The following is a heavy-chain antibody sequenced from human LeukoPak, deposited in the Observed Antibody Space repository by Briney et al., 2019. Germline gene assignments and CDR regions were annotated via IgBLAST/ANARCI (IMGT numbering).Heavy chain of an antibody. J-gene: IGHJ4*02. V-gene: IGHV3-30*01. Sequence: GRSLRLSCAASGFTFSSYAMRWVRQAPGKGLEWVAVISYDGSNTYYADSVKGRFTISRDNSKNTLYLQMNSLRAEDTAVYYCARDECSSTSCYTVWSWRSRFPDDYWGQGTLVTVSS. CDR3: ARDECSSTSCYTVWSWRSRFPDDY. D-gene: IGHD2-2*02. CDR2: ISYDGSNT. CDR1: GFTFSSYA.